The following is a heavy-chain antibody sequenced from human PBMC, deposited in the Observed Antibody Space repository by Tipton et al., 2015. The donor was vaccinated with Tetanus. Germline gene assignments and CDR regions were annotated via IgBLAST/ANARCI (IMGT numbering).Heavy chain of an antibody. CDR1: GFTFSSYA. Sequence: LRLSCAASGFTFSSYAMSWIRQPPGKGLEWIGYIYYSGSTNYNPSLKSRVTISVDTSKNQFSLKLSSVTAADTAVYYCARDNRVPLRFGELLEFYYYYGMDVWGQGTTVTVSS. CDR3: ARDNRVPLRFGELLEFYYYYGMDV. D-gene: IGHD3-10*01. CDR2: IYYSGST. V-gene: IGHV4-59*01. J-gene: IGHJ6*02.